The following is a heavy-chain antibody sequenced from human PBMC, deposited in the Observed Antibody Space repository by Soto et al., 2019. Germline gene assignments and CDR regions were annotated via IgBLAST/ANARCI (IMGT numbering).Heavy chain of an antibody. V-gene: IGHV3-33*01. Sequence: PGGSLRLSCAASGFTFSSYGMHWVRQAPGKGLEWVAVIWYDGSNKYYADSVKGRFTISRDNSKNTLYLQMNSLRAEDTAVYYCARDGLLWFGESVPYYYYGMDVWGQGTTVTVS. CDR2: IWYDGSNK. CDR1: GFTFSSYG. D-gene: IGHD3-10*01. J-gene: IGHJ6*02. CDR3: ARDGLLWFGESVPYYYYGMDV.